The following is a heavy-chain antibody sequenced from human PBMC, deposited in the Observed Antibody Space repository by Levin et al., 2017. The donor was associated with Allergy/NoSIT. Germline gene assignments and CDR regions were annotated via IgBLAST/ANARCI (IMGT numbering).Heavy chain of an antibody. V-gene: IGHV4-61*01. D-gene: IGHD2-15*01. CDR3: AREGRGSALDY. Sequence: SQTLSLTCTVSGGSVSSDISYWSWIRQPPGKGLEWIGYMHYRGATNYNPSLRSRVTISVDTSKNQFSLKLSSVTAADTAVYYCAREGRGSALDYWGQGTLVTVSS. CDR1: GGSVSSDISY. J-gene: IGHJ4*02. CDR2: MHYRGAT.